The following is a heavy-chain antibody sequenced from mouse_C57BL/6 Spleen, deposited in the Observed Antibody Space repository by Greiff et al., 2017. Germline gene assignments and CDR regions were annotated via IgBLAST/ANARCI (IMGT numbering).Heavy chain of an antibody. V-gene: IGHV6-3*01. Sequence: EVKLVESGGGLVQPGGSMKLSCVASGFTFSNYWMNWVRQSPEKGLEWVAQIRLKSDNYATHYAESVKGRFTISRDDSKSSVYLQMNNLRAEDTGIYYCTGAQGFAYWGQGTLVTVAA. J-gene: IGHJ3*01. CDR3: TGAQGFAY. CDR1: GFTFSNYW. CDR2: IRLKSDNYAT. D-gene: IGHD3-2*02.